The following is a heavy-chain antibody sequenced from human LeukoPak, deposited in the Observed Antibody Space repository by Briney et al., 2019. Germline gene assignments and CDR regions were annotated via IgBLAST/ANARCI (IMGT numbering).Heavy chain of an antibody. CDR3: ARRNYAFDY. J-gene: IGHJ4*02. Sequence: PGGSLRLSCAVSGFTFNTYGVGWVRQAPGKGLEWVAYIHVDGSERYNVDSMKGRLTISRDNAKRSIYLQVSSLRAEDTAVYYCARRNYAFDYWGQGTLVTVSS. D-gene: IGHD3-16*01. CDR2: IHVDGSER. CDR1: GFTFNTYG. V-gene: IGHV3-7*01.